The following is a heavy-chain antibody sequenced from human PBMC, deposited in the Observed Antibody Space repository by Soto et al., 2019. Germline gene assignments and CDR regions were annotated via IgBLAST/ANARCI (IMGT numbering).Heavy chain of an antibody. CDR3: ARVGTGTIGRVGYYYYGMDV. V-gene: IGHV1-18*01. CDR1: GYTFTSDG. J-gene: IGHJ6*02. CDR2: ISAYNGNT. Sequence: ASVKVSCKASGYTFTSDGISWVRQAPGQGLEWMGWISAYNGNTNYAQKLQGRVTMTTDTSTSTAYMELRSLRSDDTAVYYCARVGTGTIGRVGYYYYGMDVWGQGTTVTVSS. D-gene: IGHD1-7*01.